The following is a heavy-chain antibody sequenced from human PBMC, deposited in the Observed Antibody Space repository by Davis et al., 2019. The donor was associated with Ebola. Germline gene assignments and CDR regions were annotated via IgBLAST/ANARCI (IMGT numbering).Heavy chain of an antibody. CDR1: GFTFSSYA. Sequence: GGSLRLSCAASGFTFSSYAMHWVRQAPGKGLEWVAVISYDGSNKYYADSVKGRFTISRDNSKNTLYLQMNSLRAEDTAVYYCARDLAVTTEGYYYYYYGMDVWGKGTTDTVSS. CDR2: ISYDGSNK. CDR3: ARDLAVTTEGYYYYYYGMDV. V-gene: IGHV3-30-3*01. D-gene: IGHD2-21*02. J-gene: IGHJ6*04.